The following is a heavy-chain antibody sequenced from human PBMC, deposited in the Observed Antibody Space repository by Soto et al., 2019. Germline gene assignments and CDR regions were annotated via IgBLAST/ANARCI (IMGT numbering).Heavy chain of an antibody. CDR3: ARAADYGDYYYYYGMDV. CDR1: GYSFTSYW. Sequence: PGESLKISCKGSGYSFTSYWIGWVRQMPGKGLEWMGIIYPGDSDTRYSPSFQGQVTISADKSISTAYLQWSSLKASDTAMYYCARAADYGDYYYYYGMDVCGQGTTVTVSS. V-gene: IGHV5-51*01. CDR2: IYPGDSDT. D-gene: IGHD4-17*01. J-gene: IGHJ6*02.